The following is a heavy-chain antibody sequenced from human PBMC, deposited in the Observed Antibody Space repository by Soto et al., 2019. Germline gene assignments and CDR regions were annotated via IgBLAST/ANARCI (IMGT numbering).Heavy chain of an antibody. CDR1: GVSITSGGYS. CDR3: ARGDSSGYLSN. V-gene: IGHV4-30-2*01. D-gene: IGHD3-22*01. CDR2: ISHSGSM. J-gene: IGHJ4*02. Sequence: SETLSLTCAVSGVSITSGGYSWSWIRQPPGKGLEWIGYISHSGSMYYNPSLKSRVTISVVMSKNQFSLKLSSVTAADTAVYYCARGDSSGYLSNWGQGTLLTVSS.